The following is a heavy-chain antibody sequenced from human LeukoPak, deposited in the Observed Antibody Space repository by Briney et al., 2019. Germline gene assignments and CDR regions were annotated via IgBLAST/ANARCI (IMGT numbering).Heavy chain of an antibody. CDR1: GGSFSGYY. J-gene: IGHJ3*02. CDR2: INHSGST. CDR3: ARVPSVRYCSGTSCYLGAFDI. Sequence: SETLSLTCAVYGGSFSGYYWSWIRQPPGKGLEWIGEINHSGSTNYNPSLKSRVTISVDTSKNQFSLKLSSVTAADTAVYYCARVPSVRYCSGTSCYLGAFDIWGQGTMVTVSS. V-gene: IGHV4-34*01. D-gene: IGHD2-2*01.